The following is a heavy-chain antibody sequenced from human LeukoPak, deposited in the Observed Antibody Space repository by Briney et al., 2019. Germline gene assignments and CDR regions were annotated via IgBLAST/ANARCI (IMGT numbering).Heavy chain of an antibody. CDR2: ISYDGRKK. J-gene: IGHJ4*02. Sequence: GRCLSLSCAPSASTFSNYAMHCVRQAPSNGLESLAVISYDGRKKYIAVSVTGRFTISRDNSKNTLYLQMNSLTAEDTADYYCARDNTADYWGQGTLVTVSS. V-gene: IGHV3-30*04. CDR3: ARDNTADY. CDR1: ASTFSNYA.